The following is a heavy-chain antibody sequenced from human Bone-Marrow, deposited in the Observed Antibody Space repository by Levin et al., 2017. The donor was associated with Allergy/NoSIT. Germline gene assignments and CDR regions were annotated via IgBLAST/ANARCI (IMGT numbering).Heavy chain of an antibody. V-gene: IGHV3-74*01. CDR2: INSDGGTT. J-gene: IGHJ6*04. Sequence: LSLTCAASGFAFNNYWMHWVRQAPGKGLVWVSGINSDGGTTAYADSVKGLFTISRDNTKNTLYLQMNSLRVEDTALYYCARDQHCSSASCYPKDFGSYYFGMDVWGKGTTVTVSS. CDR3: ARDQHCSSASCYPKDFGSYYFGMDV. D-gene: IGHD2-2*01. CDR1: GFAFNNYW.